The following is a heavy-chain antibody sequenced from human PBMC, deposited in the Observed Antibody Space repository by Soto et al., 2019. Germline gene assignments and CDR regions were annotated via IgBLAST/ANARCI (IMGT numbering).Heavy chain of an antibody. CDR3: ARVPSSNYHYFDY. Sequence: GSLRLSCAASGFTVSSYYMSWGRQAPGKGLEWVSVIYSAGSADFADSVKGRFTISRDNSKNTLYLQMSSLRAEDTAVYYCARVPSSNYHYFDYWGQRTLVTVSS. V-gene: IGHV3-66*01. CDR1: GFTVSSYY. J-gene: IGHJ4*02. CDR2: IYSAGSA. D-gene: IGHD6-13*01.